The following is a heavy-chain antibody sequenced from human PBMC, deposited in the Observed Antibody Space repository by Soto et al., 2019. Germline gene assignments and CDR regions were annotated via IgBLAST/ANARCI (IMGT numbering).Heavy chain of an antibody. V-gene: IGHV3-74*01. J-gene: IGHJ4*02. CDR2: INSDGSST. Sequence: EVQLVESGGGLVQPGGPLRLSCAASGFTFSSYWMHWVRQAPGKWLVWVSGINSDGSSTSYADSVKGRFTISRDNAKNTLYLQMNSLRAEDRAVDYGVIVYCSGGSCYHLVYWGQGSLVRVSA. CDR1: GFTFSSYW. D-gene: IGHD2-15*01. CDR3: VIVYCSGGSCYHLVY.